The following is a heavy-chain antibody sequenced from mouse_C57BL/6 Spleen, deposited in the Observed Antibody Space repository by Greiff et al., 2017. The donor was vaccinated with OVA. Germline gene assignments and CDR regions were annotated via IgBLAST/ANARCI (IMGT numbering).Heavy chain of an antibody. CDR1: GYTFTSYW. CDR2: IDPSDSYT. D-gene: IGHD2-5*01. CDR3: ARSKPVTVAWFAY. Sequence: QVQLQQPGAELVKPGASVKLSCKASGYTFTSYWMQWVKQRPGQGLEWIGEIDPSDSYTNYNQKFKGKATLTVDTSSSTAYMQLSSLTSEDSAVYYCARSKPVTVAWFAYWGQGTLVTVSA. V-gene: IGHV1-50*01. J-gene: IGHJ3*01.